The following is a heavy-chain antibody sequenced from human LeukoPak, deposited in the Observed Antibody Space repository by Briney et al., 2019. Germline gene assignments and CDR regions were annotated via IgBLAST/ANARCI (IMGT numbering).Heavy chain of an antibody. CDR1: GFTFSSYA. CDR2: ISGSAGST. CDR3: AKDVGKWESLHFFDY. Sequence: PGGSLRLSCAASGFTFSSYAMSWVRQAPGKGLEWVSVISGSAGSTYYADSVKGRFTISRDNSKNTLYLQMNSLRGDDTAVYYCAKDVGKWESLHFFDYWGQGTLVTVSS. V-gene: IGHV3-23*01. J-gene: IGHJ4*02. D-gene: IGHD1-26*01.